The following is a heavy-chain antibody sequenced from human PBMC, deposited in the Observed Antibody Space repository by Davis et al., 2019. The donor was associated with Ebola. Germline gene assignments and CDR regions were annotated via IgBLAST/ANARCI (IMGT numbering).Heavy chain of an antibody. V-gene: IGHV1-69*04. D-gene: IGHD4-11*01. CDR3: ARDVGTVTNN. Sequence: AASVKVSCKASGGTFSSYAISWVRQAPGQGLEWMGRIIPMLGIAKYAQKFQGRVTITADKSTSTAYMELSSLRSEDTAVYYCARDVGTVTNNWGQGTLVTVSS. CDR1: GGTFSSYA. J-gene: IGHJ4*02. CDR2: IIPMLGIA.